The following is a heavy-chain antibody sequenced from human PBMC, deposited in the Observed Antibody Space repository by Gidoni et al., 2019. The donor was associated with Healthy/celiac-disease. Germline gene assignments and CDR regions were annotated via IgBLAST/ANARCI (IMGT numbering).Heavy chain of an antibody. Sequence: QVQLQESGPGLVKPSQTLSLTCTVSGGSISSGGYYWSWIRQHPGKGLEWIGYIYYSGSTYYNPSLKSRVTISVDTSKNQFSLKLSSVTAADTAVYYCARGKSSGYYLDAFDIWGQGTMVTVSS. CDR1: GGSISSGGYY. J-gene: IGHJ3*02. D-gene: IGHD3-22*01. V-gene: IGHV4-31*03. CDR2: IYYSGST. CDR3: ARGKSSGYYLDAFDI.